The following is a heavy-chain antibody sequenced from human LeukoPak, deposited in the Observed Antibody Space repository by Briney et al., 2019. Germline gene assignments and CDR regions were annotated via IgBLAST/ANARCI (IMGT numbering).Heavy chain of an antibody. CDR1: GFTFSSYW. V-gene: IGHV3-74*01. J-gene: IGHJ4*02. CDR2: INSDGGNT. D-gene: IGHD3-22*01. CDR3: ARGGGYPDY. Sequence: GGSLRLSSAASGFTFSSYWMHWVRQAPGKGLVWVSRINSDGGNTRYADSVKGRFTISRDNAKNTLYLQMNSLRAEDTAVYYCARGGGYPDYWGQGTLVTVSS.